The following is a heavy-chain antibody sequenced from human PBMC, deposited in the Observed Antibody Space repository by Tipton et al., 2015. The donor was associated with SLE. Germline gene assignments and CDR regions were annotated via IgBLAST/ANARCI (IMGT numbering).Heavy chain of an antibody. CDR1: GGTFSSYA. CDR2: IYPGDSDT. V-gene: IGHV5-51*01. Sequence: QLVQSGAEVKKPGSSVKVSCKASGGTFSSYAISWVRQMPGKGLEWMGIIYPGDSDTRYSPSFQGQVTISADKSISTAYLQWSSLKASDTAMYYCARHEGQGIAVAGTVDYWGQGTLVTVSS. D-gene: IGHD6-19*01. J-gene: IGHJ4*02. CDR3: ARHEGQGIAVAGTVDY.